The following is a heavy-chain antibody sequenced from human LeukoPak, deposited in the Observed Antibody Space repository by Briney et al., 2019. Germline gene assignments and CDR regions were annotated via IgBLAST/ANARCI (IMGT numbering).Heavy chain of an antibody. CDR1: GGSFSGYY. CDR2: INHSGST. V-gene: IGHV4-34*01. D-gene: IGHD4-17*01. CDR3: ARGDYGDRDLDY. Sequence: PSETLSLTCAVYGGSFSGYYWSWIRQPPGKGLEWIGEINHSGSTNYNPSLKSRVTISVDTSKNQFSLKLSSVTAADTAVYYCARGDYGDRDLDYWGQGTLVTVSS. J-gene: IGHJ4*02.